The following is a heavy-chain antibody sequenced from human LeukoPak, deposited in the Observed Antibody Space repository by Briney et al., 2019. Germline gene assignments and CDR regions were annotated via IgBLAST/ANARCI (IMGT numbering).Heavy chain of an antibody. D-gene: IGHD6-19*01. Sequence: SETLSLTCTVSGDSITNYYWSWIRQPAGKGLEWLGRIYSSGSSNYNPSLETRVTMSVDTSKNQFSLKLNSVTAADTAVYYCARQAYSSGWSYFDSWGQGTLVTVSS. CDR1: GDSITNYY. J-gene: IGHJ4*02. CDR2: IYSSGSS. CDR3: ARQAYSSGWSYFDS. V-gene: IGHV4-4*07.